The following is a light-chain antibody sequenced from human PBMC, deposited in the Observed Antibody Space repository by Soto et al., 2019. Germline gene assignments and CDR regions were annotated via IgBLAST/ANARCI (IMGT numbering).Light chain of an antibody. CDR1: QTISSW. CDR3: QHYNSYSEA. CDR2: KAS. Sequence: IHMTPSPSPPFGSVGDRGTHTCRASQTISSWLAWYQQKPGKAPKLLIYKASTLKSGVPSRFSGSGSGTEFTLTISSLQPDEFATYYCQHYNSYSEAVGQGTKVDIK. V-gene: IGKV1-5*03. J-gene: IGKJ1*01.